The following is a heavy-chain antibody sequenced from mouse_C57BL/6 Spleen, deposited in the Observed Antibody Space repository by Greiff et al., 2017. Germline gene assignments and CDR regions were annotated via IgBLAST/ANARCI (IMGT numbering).Heavy chain of an antibody. CDR1: GFSLTSYG. CDR2: IWSGGST. D-gene: IGHD1-1*01. Sequence: VQLVESGPGLVQPSQSLSITCTVSGFSLTSYGVHWVRQSPGKGLEWLGVIWSGGSTDYNAAFISRLSISKDNSKSQVFFKMNSLQADDTAIYYCAIHYYGSSYDWYFDVWGTGTTVTVSS. CDR3: AIHYYGSSYDWYFDV. J-gene: IGHJ1*03. V-gene: IGHV2-2*01.